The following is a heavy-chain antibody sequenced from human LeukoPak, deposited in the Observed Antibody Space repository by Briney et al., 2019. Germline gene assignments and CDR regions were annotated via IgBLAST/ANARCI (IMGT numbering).Heavy chain of an antibody. CDR1: GGSISSGGYS. Sequence: SQTLSLTCAVSGGSISSGGYSWSWIRQPPGKGLEWIGYIYHSGSTYYNPSLKSRVTISVDRSKNQFSLKLSSVTAADTAMYYCARVGYGDYGADYWGQGTLVTVSS. CDR2: IYHSGST. V-gene: IGHV4-30-2*01. CDR3: ARVGYGDYGADY. J-gene: IGHJ4*02. D-gene: IGHD4-17*01.